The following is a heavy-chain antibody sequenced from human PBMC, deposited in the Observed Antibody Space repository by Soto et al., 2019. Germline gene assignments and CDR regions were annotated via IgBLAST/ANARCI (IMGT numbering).Heavy chain of an antibody. Sequence: PGGSLRLSCAASGFTFSSYGMHWVRQAPGKGLEWVAVIWYDGSNKYYADSVKGRFAISRDNSKNTPYLQMNSLRAEDTAVYYCARDVSTMVRGVFDYWGQGTLVTVSS. V-gene: IGHV3-33*01. J-gene: IGHJ4*02. CDR2: IWYDGSNK. CDR1: GFTFSSYG. D-gene: IGHD3-10*01. CDR3: ARDVSTMVRGVFDY.